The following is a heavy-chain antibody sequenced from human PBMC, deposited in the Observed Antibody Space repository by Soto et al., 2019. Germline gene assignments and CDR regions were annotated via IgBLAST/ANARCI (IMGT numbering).Heavy chain of an antibody. CDR2: MSGSGGST. Sequence: EVQLLESGGGLVQPGGSLTLSCAASGFTFSRYAMSWVRQAPGKGLEWVSAMSGSGGSTYYADSVKGRFTISRDNSKDTLYQQKNSVRAEDTAVYYGEKDEKGCVLRYFGWSTKGGALDIWGQGTMVTVSS. CDR3: EKDEKGCVLRYFGWSTKGGALDI. D-gene: IGHD3-9*01. CDR1: GFTFSRYA. V-gene: IGHV3-23*01. J-gene: IGHJ3*02.